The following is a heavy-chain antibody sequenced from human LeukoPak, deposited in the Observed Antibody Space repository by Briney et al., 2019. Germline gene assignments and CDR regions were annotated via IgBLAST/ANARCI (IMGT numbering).Heavy chain of an antibody. D-gene: IGHD3-10*01. CDR3: ATIPTVWFGERQNDY. CDR1: GYTLTELS. V-gene: IGHV1-24*01. Sequence: EASVKGSCKVSGYTLTELSIHWVRQGPGKRLGWVGGFDPEDGETIYAQKFQGRVTMTEDTSTDTAYMELSSLRSEDTAVYYCATIPTVWFGERQNDYWGQGTLVTVSS. J-gene: IGHJ4*02. CDR2: FDPEDGET.